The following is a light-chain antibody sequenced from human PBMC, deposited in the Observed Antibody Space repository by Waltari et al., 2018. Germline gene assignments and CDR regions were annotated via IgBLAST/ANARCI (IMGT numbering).Light chain of an antibody. Sequence: SSQLTQPPSVSVSLGQTARLPRPAYNLAAKYSYWYQQKPGQSPVLVMYHDNKRPSGIPERFSGSKSGNTATLTISGTQAMDEADYYCQAWDSTTLYVFGTGTKVTVL. J-gene: IGLJ1*01. CDR2: HDN. V-gene: IGLV3-1*01. CDR1: NLAAKY. CDR3: QAWDSTTLYV.